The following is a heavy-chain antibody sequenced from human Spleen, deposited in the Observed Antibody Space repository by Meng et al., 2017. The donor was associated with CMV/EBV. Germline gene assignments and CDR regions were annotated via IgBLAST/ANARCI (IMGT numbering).Heavy chain of an antibody. CDR3: VRGGVVGADKFDH. Sequence: ASGYRFTDFDLHWVRQAPGQGLEWMGWLNAHVGSGSFAEGYQCRDTLTRDTYVRTASVELQSLRSDDGSEYFCVRGGVVGADKFDHWGQETLVTVSS. CDR2: LNAHVGSG. V-gene: IGHV1-2*02. D-gene: IGHD1-26*01. CDR1: GYRFTDFD. J-gene: IGHJ4*02.